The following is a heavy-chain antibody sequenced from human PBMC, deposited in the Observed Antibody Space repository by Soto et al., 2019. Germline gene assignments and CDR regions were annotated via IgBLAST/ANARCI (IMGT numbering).Heavy chain of an antibody. CDR3: ARLLTAYSSPWSTLDY. Sequence: PGESLKISCKGSGYSFTNYWIGWVRQMPGKGLEWMGIIYPGDSDTRYSPSFQGQVTISADKSISTGYLQWSSLKASDTAMYYCARLLTAYSSPWSTLDYWGQGTLVTVSS. J-gene: IGHJ4*02. V-gene: IGHV5-51*01. D-gene: IGHD6-19*01. CDR2: IYPGDSDT. CDR1: GYSFTNYW.